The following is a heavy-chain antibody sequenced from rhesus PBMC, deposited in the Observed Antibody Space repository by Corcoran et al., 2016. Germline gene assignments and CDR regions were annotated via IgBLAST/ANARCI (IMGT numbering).Heavy chain of an antibody. D-gene: IGHD3-22*01. CDR1: GFTFSSYG. CDR2: INSGGGST. CDR3: AKDGGGYFDY. Sequence: EVQLVETGGGLVQPGGSLKLSCAASGFTFSSYGMSWVRQAPGKGLEWVSSINSGGGSTYYADSVKWRFNISRDNSKNTLAMQMNSLRAEDTAVYYGAKDGGGYFDYWGQGVLVTVSS. J-gene: IGHJ4*01. V-gene: IGHV3S5*01.